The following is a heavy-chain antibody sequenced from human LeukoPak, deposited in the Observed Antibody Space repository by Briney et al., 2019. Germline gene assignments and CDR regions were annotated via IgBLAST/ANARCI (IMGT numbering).Heavy chain of an antibody. CDR3: AKADPGTGAFDY. D-gene: IGHD1-1*01. V-gene: IGHV3-23*01. J-gene: IGHJ4*02. Sequence: SGGSLRLSCAASGFTFSSYWMHWVRQVPGKGLEWVSAISDGGGTTYYADSVKGRFTVARDNSKNTLYLQMNSLRAEDTAIYYCAKADPGTGAFDYWGQGTLVTVSS. CDR2: ISDGGGTT. CDR1: GFTFSSYW.